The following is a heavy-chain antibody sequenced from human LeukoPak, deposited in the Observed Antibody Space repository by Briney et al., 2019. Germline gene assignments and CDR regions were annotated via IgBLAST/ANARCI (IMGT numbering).Heavy chain of an antibody. CDR3: ARDYVYGDYVRFDP. V-gene: IGHV7-4-1*01. D-gene: IGHD4-17*01. Sequence: ASVKVSCKASGYTFTSYAINWVRQAPGQGLEWMGWINTNTGNPTYAQGFTGRFVFSLDTSVSTAYLQICSLKAEDTAVYYCARDYVYGDYVRFDPWGQGTLVTVSS. CDR1: GYTFTSYA. CDR2: INTNTGNP. J-gene: IGHJ5*02.